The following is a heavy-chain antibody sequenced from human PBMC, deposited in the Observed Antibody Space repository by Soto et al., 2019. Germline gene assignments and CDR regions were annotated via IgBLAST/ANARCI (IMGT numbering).Heavy chain of an antibody. CDR3: ARYYGDYQSFDS. Sequence: GGSLRLSCVASGFTFSGYGMHWVRQAPGKGLEWAALIWFDGSKKYYADSVKGRFTISRDDSRNTLYLQMNSLRVEDTAVYYCARYYGDYQSFDSWGQGTLVTVSS. CDR1: GFTFSGYG. V-gene: IGHV3-33*01. CDR2: IWFDGSKK. J-gene: IGHJ4*02. D-gene: IGHD4-17*01.